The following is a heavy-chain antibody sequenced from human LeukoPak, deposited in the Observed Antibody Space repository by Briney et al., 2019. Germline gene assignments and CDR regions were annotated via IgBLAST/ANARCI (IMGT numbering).Heavy chain of an antibody. Sequence: PGGSLRLSCAASGFTLNDRAMSWVRQAPGKGLEWVSAISGSGGSTYYADSVKGRFTISRDNSKNTLFLQMNSLRADDTALYYCVKDWGYSSGQPHWGQGTLVTVSS. CDR3: VKDWGYSSGQPH. D-gene: IGHD6-19*01. CDR1: GFTLNDRA. J-gene: IGHJ4*02. CDR2: ISGSGGST. V-gene: IGHV3-23*01.